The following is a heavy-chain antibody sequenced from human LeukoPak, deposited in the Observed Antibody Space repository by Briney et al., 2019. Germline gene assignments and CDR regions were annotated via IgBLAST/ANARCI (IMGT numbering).Heavy chain of an antibody. J-gene: IGHJ4*02. Sequence: PSETLSLTCTVSGGSIGSYYWSWIRQPPGKGLEWIGYIYYSGSTNYNPSLKSRVTISVDTSKNQFSLKLSSVTAADTAVYYCATQDTAMVDYWGQGTLVTVSS. D-gene: IGHD5-18*01. CDR2: IYYSGST. CDR3: ATQDTAMVDY. CDR1: GGSIGSYY. V-gene: IGHV4-59*01.